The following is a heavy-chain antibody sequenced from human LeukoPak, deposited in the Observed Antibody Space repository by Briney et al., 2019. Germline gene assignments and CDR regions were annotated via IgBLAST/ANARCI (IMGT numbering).Heavy chain of an antibody. D-gene: IGHD2-8*02. CDR2: ISGSGGST. Sequence: GGSLRLSCAASGFTFSSYAMSWVRQAPGKGLEWVSVISGSGGSTYYADSVKGRFTISRDNSKNTLYLQMNSLRAEDTAVYYCARDGGWWRFDFWGQGALVTVSS. J-gene: IGHJ4*02. V-gene: IGHV3-23*01. CDR1: GFTFSSYA. CDR3: ARDGGWWRFDF.